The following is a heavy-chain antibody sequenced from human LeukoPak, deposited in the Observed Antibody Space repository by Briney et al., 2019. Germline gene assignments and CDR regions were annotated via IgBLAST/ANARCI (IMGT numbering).Heavy chain of an antibody. CDR2: IYSGGST. Sequence: GGSLRLSCAASGFTVSSNYMSWVRQAPGKGLEWVSVIYSGGSTYYADSVKGRFTISRDNSKNTLDLQMDSLRAEDTAVYYCARMSGSHIDYWGQGTLVTVSS. D-gene: IGHD1-26*01. V-gene: IGHV3-66*01. CDR1: GFTVSSNY. J-gene: IGHJ4*02. CDR3: ARMSGSHIDY.